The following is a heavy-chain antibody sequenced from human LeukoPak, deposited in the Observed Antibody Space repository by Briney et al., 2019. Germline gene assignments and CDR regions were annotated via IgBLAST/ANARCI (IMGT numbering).Heavy chain of an antibody. CDR2: ISYDGSIK. J-gene: IGHJ4*02. Sequence: GGSLRLSCAASGFTFSGYAIHWVRQAPGKGLEWVAFISYDGSIKYYADSVKGRCTISRDNSKNTLNLQINSLRAEDPAVYYCARDLSEKYSIDYWGQGTLVTVSS. V-gene: IGHV3-30-3*01. CDR1: GFTFSGYA. CDR3: ARDLSEKYSIDY. D-gene: IGHD2-15*01.